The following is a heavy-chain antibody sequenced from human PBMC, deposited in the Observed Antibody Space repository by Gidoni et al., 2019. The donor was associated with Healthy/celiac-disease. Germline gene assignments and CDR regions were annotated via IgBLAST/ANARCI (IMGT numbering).Heavy chain of an antibody. CDR3: ARAGGEYYYGSGNPQKY. V-gene: IGHV1-18*01. Sequence: QVQLVQSGAEVKKPGASVKVSCKASGYTFTSYGISWVRQAPGQGLEGMGWISAYNGNKNDAQKLQGRVTMTTDTSTSTVYMELRSLRSDDTAVYYCARAGGEYYYGSGNPQKYWGQGTLVTVSS. D-gene: IGHD3-10*01. CDR2: ISAYNGNK. CDR1: GYTFTSYG. J-gene: IGHJ4*02.